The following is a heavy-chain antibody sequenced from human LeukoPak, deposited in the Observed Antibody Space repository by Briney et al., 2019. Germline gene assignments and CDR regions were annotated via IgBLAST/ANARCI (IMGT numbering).Heavy chain of an antibody. Sequence: ASVKVSCKASGYTFTGYYMHWVRQAPGQGLEWMGIINPSGGSTSYAQKFQGRVTMTRDTSTSTVYMELSSLRSEDTAVYYCARGHCSSTSCSYYYYGMDVWGQGTTVTVSS. CDR2: INPSGGST. D-gene: IGHD2-2*01. V-gene: IGHV1-46*01. CDR1: GYTFTGYY. CDR3: ARGHCSSTSCSYYYYGMDV. J-gene: IGHJ6*02.